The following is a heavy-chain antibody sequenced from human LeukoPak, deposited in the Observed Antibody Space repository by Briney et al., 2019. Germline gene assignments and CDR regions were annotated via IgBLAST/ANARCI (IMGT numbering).Heavy chain of an antibody. CDR2: ISYDGGNK. CDR3: AKDMRAKSWDYDFWSGYLYYYYGMDV. V-gene: IGHV3-30*18. Sequence: PGGSLRLSCAASGFTFSSYGMHWVRQAPGKGLEWVAVISYDGGNKYYADSVKGRFTISRDNSKNTLYLQMNSLRAEDTAVYYCAKDMRAKSWDYDFWSGYLYYYYGMDVWGQGTTVTVSS. D-gene: IGHD3-3*01. J-gene: IGHJ6*02. CDR1: GFTFSSYG.